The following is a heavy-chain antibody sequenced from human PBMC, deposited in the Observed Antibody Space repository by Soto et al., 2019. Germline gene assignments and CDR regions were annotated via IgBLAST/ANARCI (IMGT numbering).Heavy chain of an antibody. CDR3: ARSDFSSASCSLLDF. CDR2: ISAYIGNT. V-gene: IGHV1-18*04. D-gene: IGHD2-2*01. J-gene: IGHJ4*02. CDR1: GYTFTSHG. Sequence: QVQLEQSGAQVKKPGASVKVSCKASGYTFTSHGISWVRQAPGQGLEWMGWISAYIGNTNYAQKIQDRVNITRATSTGPAYMELRSLRSDDTAVYYSARSDFSSASCSLLDFWGPGTRVTGSS.